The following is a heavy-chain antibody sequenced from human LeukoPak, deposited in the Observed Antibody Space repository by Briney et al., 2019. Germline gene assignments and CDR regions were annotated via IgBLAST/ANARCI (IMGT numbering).Heavy chain of an antibody. CDR1: GFTFSNAW. Sequence: GGSLRLSCAAPGFTFSNAWMRWVRQAPGKGLEWLGRIKSKSDGGITDYAEPVRGRFTISREDSENTLFLQMNSLKTEDTAVYYCTTELRWEQNFDYWGQGTLVTVSS. J-gene: IGHJ4*02. CDR3: TTELRWEQNFDY. CDR2: IKSKSDGGIT. D-gene: IGHD4-23*01. V-gene: IGHV3-15*01.